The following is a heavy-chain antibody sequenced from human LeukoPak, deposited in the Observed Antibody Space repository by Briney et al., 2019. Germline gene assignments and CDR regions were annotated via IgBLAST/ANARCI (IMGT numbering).Heavy chain of an antibody. CDR1: GGSISSSSYY. J-gene: IGHJ4*02. CDR2: VYYSGTT. D-gene: IGHD3-10*01. CDR3: ARDSYGSGSNHDY. V-gene: IGHV4-39*07. Sequence: SETLSLTRSVSGGSISSSSYYWGWLRQPPGKGLEWIGSVYYSGTTYYNPSLKSRVTISVATSRNQFSLSLTSVTVADTAVYFCARDSYGSGSNHDYWGQGILVTVSS.